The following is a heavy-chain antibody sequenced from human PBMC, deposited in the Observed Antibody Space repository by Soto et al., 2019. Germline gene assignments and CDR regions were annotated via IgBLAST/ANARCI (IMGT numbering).Heavy chain of an antibody. J-gene: IGHJ6*03. D-gene: IGHD2-15*01. CDR3: ARVQGYCSGGSCRLPSYYCYMDV. V-gene: IGHV1-18*01. CDR1: GYTFISYG. CDR2: ISPNSGNT. Sequence: ASVKVSCKASGYTFISYGVSWVRQAPGQGLEWVGWISPNSGNTNYAQKLQGRVTMTTDTSTSTAYMELRSLRSEDTAVYYCARVQGYCSGGSCRLPSYYCYMDVWGKGTTVTAP.